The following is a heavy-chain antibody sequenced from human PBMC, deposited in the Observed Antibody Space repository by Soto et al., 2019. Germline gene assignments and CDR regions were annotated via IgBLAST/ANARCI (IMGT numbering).Heavy chain of an antibody. Sequence: DVHLVESGGGLVQPGRSLRLSCAASGFTFDDYAMHWVRQVPGKGLEWVSSISWNSGNIVYADSVKGRFTISRDSANNSLYLQMSSLRTEDTALYYCAKGAETSIFGYFDYWGQGTRVTVSS. CDR3: AKGAETSIFGYFDY. CDR2: ISWNSGNI. V-gene: IGHV3-9*01. J-gene: IGHJ4*02. CDR1: GFTFDDYA. D-gene: IGHD3-3*01.